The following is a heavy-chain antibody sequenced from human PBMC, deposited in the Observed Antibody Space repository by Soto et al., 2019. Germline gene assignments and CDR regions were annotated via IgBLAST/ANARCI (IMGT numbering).Heavy chain of an antibody. CDR2: LNAGNGNT. V-gene: IGHV1-3*05. CDR3: ARAPGGPGIAEY. D-gene: IGHD6-13*01. CDR1: GYTFTSYA. Sequence: QVQLVQSGAEEKKPGASVKVSCKASGYTFTSYAMHWGRQVPGQRLEWMGWLNAGNGNTKYSQKFQGRLTITRDTSASTAYMELSSLRSEDTALYYCARAPGGPGIAEYWGQGTLVTVSS. J-gene: IGHJ4*02.